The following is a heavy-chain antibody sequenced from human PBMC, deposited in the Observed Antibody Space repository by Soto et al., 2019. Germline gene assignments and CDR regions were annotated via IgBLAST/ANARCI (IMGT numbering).Heavy chain of an antibody. D-gene: IGHD1-26*01. V-gene: IGHV1-18*01. J-gene: IGHJ4*02. Sequence: QVQLVQSGAEVKKPGASVKVSCKASGYTFTSYGISWVRQAPGQGLEWMGWISANTGNTNFAQKLQGRVTMNTDTSTSTAYMELRSLRSDDTAVYYCARDGRYSGSYGGYDFDYWGQGTLVTVSS. CDR3: ARDGRYSGSYGGYDFDY. CDR1: GYTFTSYG. CDR2: ISANTGNT.